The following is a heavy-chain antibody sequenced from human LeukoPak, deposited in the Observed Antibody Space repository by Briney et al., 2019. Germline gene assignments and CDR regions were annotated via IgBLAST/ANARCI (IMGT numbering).Heavy chain of an antibody. J-gene: IGHJ1*01. CDR3: ARVAPEDRRPIIEYFQH. CDR2: INSDGSST. Sequence: HPGGSLRLSCAASGFTVSSYWMHWVRQAPGKGLVWVSRINSDGSSTSYADSVKGRFTISRDNGKNTLYLQMNSLRAEDTAVYYCARVAPEDRRPIIEYFQHWGQGTLVTVSS. D-gene: IGHD1-14*01. CDR1: GFTVSSYW. V-gene: IGHV3-74*01.